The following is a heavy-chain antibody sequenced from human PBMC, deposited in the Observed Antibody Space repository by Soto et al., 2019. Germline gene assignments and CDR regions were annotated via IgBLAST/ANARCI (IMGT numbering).Heavy chain of an antibody. CDR1: GYTFTSYD. Sequence: QVQLVQSGAEVKQPGASVKVSCKASGYTFTSYDINWVRQATGQGREWMGWMNPNSGNTGYAQKFQGRVTMTRNTSISTAYMELSSLRSEDTAVYYGARGFWGFGDVDYWGQGTLVTVCS. D-gene: IGHD3-10*01. CDR3: ARGFWGFGDVDY. CDR2: MNPNSGNT. V-gene: IGHV1-8*01. J-gene: IGHJ4*02.